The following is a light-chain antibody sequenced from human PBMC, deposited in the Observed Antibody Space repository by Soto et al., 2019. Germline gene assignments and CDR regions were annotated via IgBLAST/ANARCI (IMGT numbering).Light chain of an antibody. CDR3: MQSLQTPYT. J-gene: IGKJ2*01. CDR1: QSLLHSNGYNY. CDR2: LGS. V-gene: IGKV2-28*01. Sequence: DIVMTQSPLSLPVTPGEPASISCRSSQSLLHSNGYNYLVWYLQKPGQSPQLLISLGSNRASGVPDRFRGSGSGTDFTLNINRVEAEDVGVYYCMQSLQTPYTFGQGTKLEIK.